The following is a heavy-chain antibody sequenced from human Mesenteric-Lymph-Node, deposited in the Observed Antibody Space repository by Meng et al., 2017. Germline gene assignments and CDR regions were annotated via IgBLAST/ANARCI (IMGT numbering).Heavy chain of an antibody. Sequence: GGSLRLSCAASGFTFSNYWMTRVRQAPGKGLEWVANIREDSALKNYVDTVEGRFTISRDNAKNSLYLQMNALRAEDTAVYYCARDPSPKLARSHYDALDIWGQGTMVTVSS. CDR2: IREDSALK. CDR1: GFTFSNYW. D-gene: IGHD2-2*01. CDR3: ARDPSPKLARSHYDALDI. V-gene: IGHV3-7*01. J-gene: IGHJ3*02.